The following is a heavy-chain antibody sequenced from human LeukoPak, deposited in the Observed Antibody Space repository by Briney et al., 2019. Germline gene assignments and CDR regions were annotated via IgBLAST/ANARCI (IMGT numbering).Heavy chain of an antibody. Sequence: GGSLRLSCAASGFIFSSYWMHWVRQAPGKGLVWVSRINSDGSSTSYADSVKGRFTISRDNAKNTLYLQMNSLRAEDTAVYYCASGSAVAGLGCWGQGTLVTVSS. J-gene: IGHJ4*02. V-gene: IGHV3-74*01. CDR1: GFIFSSYW. CDR3: ASGSAVAGLGC. CDR2: INSDGSST. D-gene: IGHD6-19*01.